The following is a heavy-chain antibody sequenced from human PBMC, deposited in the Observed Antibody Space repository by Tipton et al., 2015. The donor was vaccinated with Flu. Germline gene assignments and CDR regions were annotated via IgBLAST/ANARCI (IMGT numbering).Heavy chain of an antibody. CDR3: AKDQDFEWYFDL. CDR2: ISSSSSTI. D-gene: IGHD3/OR15-3a*01. V-gene: IGHV3-48*04. J-gene: IGHJ2*01. Sequence: SLRLSCAASGFTFSSYSMNWARQAPGKGLEWVSYISSSSSTIYYADSVKGRFTISRDNAKNSLYLQMNSLRAEDTAVYYCAKDQDFEWYFDLWGRGTLVTVSS. CDR1: GFTFSSYS.